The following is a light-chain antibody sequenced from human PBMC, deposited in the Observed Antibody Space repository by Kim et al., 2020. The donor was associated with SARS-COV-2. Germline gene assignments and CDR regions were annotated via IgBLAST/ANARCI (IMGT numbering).Light chain of an antibody. CDR2: YDD. CDR1: NIGSEN. Sequence: SYELTQPPSVSVAPGKTATITCGGNNIGSENMHWYQQQPGQAPVLVIHYDDGRPSGIPDRFSGSKSGNTATLTISRVEAGDEADYYCQVWDRSSDQVLFGGGTKLTVL. J-gene: IGLJ2*01. CDR3: QVWDRSSDQVL. V-gene: IGLV3-21*04.